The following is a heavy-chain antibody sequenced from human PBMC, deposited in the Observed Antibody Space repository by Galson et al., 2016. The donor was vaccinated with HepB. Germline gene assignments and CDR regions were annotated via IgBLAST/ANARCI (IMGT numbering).Heavy chain of an antibody. CDR2: TYYRSKWYN. V-gene: IGHV6-1*01. CDR1: GDSVSSNSAA. CDR3: ASFVTSGYYGIDA. D-gene: IGHD2-2*01. J-gene: IGHJ6*02. Sequence: CAISGDSVSSNSAAWNWIRQSPSRGLEWLGRTYYRSKWYNDYAVSVKSRITINPDTSKNQSSLQLNSVTPEDTAVYYCASFVTSGYYGIDAWGQGTTVTVSS.